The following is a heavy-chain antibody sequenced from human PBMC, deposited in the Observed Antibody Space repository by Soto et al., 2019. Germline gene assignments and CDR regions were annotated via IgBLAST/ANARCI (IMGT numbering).Heavy chain of an antibody. CDR1: GYTFTSYG. Sequence: ASVKVSCKAYGYTFTSYGISWVRQAPGQGLEWMGWISAYNGNTNYAQKNQGRVTMTTDTSTSTAYMELRSLRSDDSAVYYCARDARDYGDYVIDYWGQGTLVTVSS. CDR3: ARDARDYGDYVIDY. V-gene: IGHV1-18*01. CDR2: ISAYNGNT. J-gene: IGHJ4*02. D-gene: IGHD4-17*01.